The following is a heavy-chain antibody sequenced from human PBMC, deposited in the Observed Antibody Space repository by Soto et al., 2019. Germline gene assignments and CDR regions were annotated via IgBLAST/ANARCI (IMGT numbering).Heavy chain of an antibody. J-gene: IGHJ3*02. CDR1: GFTFSSYS. Sequence: GGSLRLSCAASGFTFSSYSMNWVRQAPGKGLEWVSYISSSSSTIYYADSVKGGFTISRDNAKNSLYLQMNGLRAEDTAVYYCARAPVIYGDHHAFDIWGQGTMVTVSS. D-gene: IGHD4-17*01. V-gene: IGHV3-48*01. CDR3: ARAPVIYGDHHAFDI. CDR2: ISSSSSTI.